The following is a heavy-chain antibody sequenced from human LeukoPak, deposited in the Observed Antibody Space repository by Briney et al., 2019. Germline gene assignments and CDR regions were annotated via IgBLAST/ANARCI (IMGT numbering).Heavy chain of an antibody. CDR1: GYSFTTHW. Sequence: GESLKISCKGSGYSFTTHWIGWVRQPPGKGLEWMGLIFPGDSETIYSPSLQGQVTISADKSINTAYLRWSSLKASDTAMYYCATSESQTRFDYWGQGTLVTVSS. D-gene: IGHD1/OR15-1a*01. J-gene: IGHJ4*02. V-gene: IGHV5-51*01. CDR3: ATSESQTRFDY. CDR2: IFPGDSET.